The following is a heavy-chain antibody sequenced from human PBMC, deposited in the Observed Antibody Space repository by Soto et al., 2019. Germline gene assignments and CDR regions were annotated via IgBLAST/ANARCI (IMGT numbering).Heavy chain of an antibody. J-gene: IGHJ4*02. CDR2: ISGSGDRT. D-gene: IGHD6-13*01. Sequence: GGSLRLSCAASEFTFSSYAMSWVRQAPGKGLEWVSAISGSGDRTYYADSVKGRFTISRDTSNNTLSLQMNSLRAEDTALYYCAKSFSSNWYDYFNYWGQGTLVTVSS. CDR3: AKSFSSNWYDYFNY. V-gene: IGHV3-23*01. CDR1: EFTFSSYA.